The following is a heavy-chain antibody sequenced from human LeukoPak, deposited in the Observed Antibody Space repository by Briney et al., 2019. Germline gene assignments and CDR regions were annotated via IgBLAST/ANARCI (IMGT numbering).Heavy chain of an antibody. CDR3: ARENHQLLFGSLVNWYFDL. CDR2: INHSGST. V-gene: IGHV4-34*01. J-gene: IGHJ2*01. CDR1: GGSFSGYY. D-gene: IGHD2-2*01. Sequence: PSETLSLTCAVYGGSFSGYYWSWIRQPPGKGLEWIGEINHSGSTNYNPSLKSRVTISVDTSKNQFSLKLSSVTAADTAVYYCARENHQLLFGSLVNWYFDLWGRGTLVTVSS.